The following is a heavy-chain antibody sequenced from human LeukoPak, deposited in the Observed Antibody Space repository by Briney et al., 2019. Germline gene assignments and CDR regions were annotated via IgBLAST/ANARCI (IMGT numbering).Heavy chain of an antibody. CDR1: GYSFTNYW. Sequence: GESLKISCKGSGYSFTNYWIAWVRQMPEKGLAWMGIIYPDDSDTTYSPSFQGRVTISADKSISTAYLQWSSLQASDTGMYYCARPLDSGGWYWKYWGQGTLVTASS. J-gene: IGHJ4*02. V-gene: IGHV5-51*01. CDR2: IYPDDSDT. D-gene: IGHD6-19*01. CDR3: ARPLDSGGWYWKY.